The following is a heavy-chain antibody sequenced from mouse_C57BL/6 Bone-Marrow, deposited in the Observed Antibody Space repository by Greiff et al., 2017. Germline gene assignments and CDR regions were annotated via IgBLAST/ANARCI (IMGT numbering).Heavy chain of an antibody. CDR3: AREGEFITTPHFDY. D-gene: IGHD1-1*01. V-gene: IGHV1-81*01. Sequence: QVQLQQSGAELARPGASVKLSCKASGYTFTSYGISWVKQRTGQGLEWIGEIYPRSGNTYYNEKFKGKATLTADKSSSTAYMELRSLTSEDSAVYLCAREGEFITTPHFDYWGQGTTLTVSS. CDR2: IYPRSGNT. CDR1: GYTFTSYG. J-gene: IGHJ2*01.